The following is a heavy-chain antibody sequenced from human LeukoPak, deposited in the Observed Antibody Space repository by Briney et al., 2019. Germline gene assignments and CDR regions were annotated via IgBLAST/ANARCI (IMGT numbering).Heavy chain of an antibody. CDR3: ARRGMAAAGQFYFDN. Sequence: GGSLRLSCVASGFRFSSYGMYWVRQAPGKGLEWVAFIQYDGSNRYYADSVKGRFTISRDNSKDTLYLQMNSLRGEDTAVYHCARRGMAAAGQFYFDNWGQGTLVTVSS. CDR2: IQYDGSNR. V-gene: IGHV3-30*02. CDR1: GFRFSSYG. D-gene: IGHD6-13*01. J-gene: IGHJ4*02.